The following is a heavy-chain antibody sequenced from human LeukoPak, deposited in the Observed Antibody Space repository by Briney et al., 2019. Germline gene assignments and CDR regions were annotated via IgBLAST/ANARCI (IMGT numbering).Heavy chain of an antibody. J-gene: IGHJ6*03. CDR1: GFIFSNYW. CDR3: VRDRGTSHMDV. D-gene: IGHD3-10*01. CDR2: INTDGSGT. V-gene: IGHV3-74*01. Sequence: PGGSLRLSCAASGFIFSNYWVHWVRQAPGKGPVWVSHINTDGSGTNYADSVKGRFTISRDNAKNTLYLQMDSLRAEDTAVYYCVRDRGTSHMDVWGKGTTATVSS.